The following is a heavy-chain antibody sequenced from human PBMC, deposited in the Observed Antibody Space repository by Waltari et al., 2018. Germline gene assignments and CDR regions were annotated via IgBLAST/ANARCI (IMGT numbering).Heavy chain of an antibody. CDR1: GGSISSYY. J-gene: IGHJ3*02. Sequence: QVQLQESGPGLVKPSETLSLTCTVSGGSISSYYWSWIRQPAGKGLEWIGRIYTSGSTNYHPSLKSRVTMSVDTSKNQFSLKLSSVTAADTAVYYCARDAPKAVAGTGESNAFDIWGQGTMVTVSS. V-gene: IGHV4-4*07. CDR2: IYTSGST. CDR3: ARDAPKAVAGTGESNAFDI. D-gene: IGHD6-19*01.